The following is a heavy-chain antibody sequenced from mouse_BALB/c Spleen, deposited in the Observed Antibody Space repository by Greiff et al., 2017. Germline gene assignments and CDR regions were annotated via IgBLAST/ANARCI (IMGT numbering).Heavy chain of an antibody. CDR1: GYSITSDYA. V-gene: IGHV3-2*02. Sequence: EVQLQQSGPGLVKPSQSLSLTCTVTGYSITSDYAWNWIRQFPGNKLEWMGYISYSGSTSYNPSLKSRISIPRDTSKNQFFLQLNSVTTEDTATYYSAIYDGYYWYLDDWGAGTTVTVSS. J-gene: IGHJ1*01. D-gene: IGHD2-3*01. CDR2: ISYSGST. CDR3: AIYDGYYWYLDD.